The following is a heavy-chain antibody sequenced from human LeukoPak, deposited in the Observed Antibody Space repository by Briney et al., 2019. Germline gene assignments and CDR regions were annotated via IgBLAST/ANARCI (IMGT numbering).Heavy chain of an antibody. CDR3: AKIGIAAGDTDY. CDR1: GGSISSSSYY. J-gene: IGHJ4*02. V-gene: IGHV4-39*01. D-gene: IGHD6-13*01. Sequence: SETLSLTCTVSGGSISSSSYYWGWIRQPPGKGLEWIGSIYYSGSTYYNPSLKSRVTISVDTSKNQFSLKLSSVTAADTALYYCAKIGIAAGDTDYWGQGTLVTVSS. CDR2: IYYSGST.